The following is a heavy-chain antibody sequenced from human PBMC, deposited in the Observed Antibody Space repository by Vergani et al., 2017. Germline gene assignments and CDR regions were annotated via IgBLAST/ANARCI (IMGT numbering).Heavy chain of an antibody. D-gene: IGHD3-3*01. CDR2: MNGDGDTI. CDR3: ARARKFRFGVVWENWFDP. V-gene: IGHV3-74*01. Sequence: EVELVESGGGLVQSGGSLRLSCAASGFTFNEYWMHWARQVPGKGLVWVSGMNGDGDTISYADSVKGRFTITRDNAKNTLFLQMNSLRAEDTAVYYCARARKFRFGVVWENWFDPWGQGTLVTVSS. CDR1: GFTFNEYW. J-gene: IGHJ5*02.